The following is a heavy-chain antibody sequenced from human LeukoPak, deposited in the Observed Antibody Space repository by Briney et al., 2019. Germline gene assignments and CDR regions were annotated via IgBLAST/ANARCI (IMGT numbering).Heavy chain of an antibody. J-gene: IGHJ4*02. CDR1: GFTFSSYW. CDR2: IKQDGSEK. V-gene: IGHV3-7*01. CDR3: AKDTIQWLVLYYFDY. Sequence: GGSLRLSCAASGFTFSSYWMSWVRQAPGKGLEWVANIKQDGSEKYYVDSVKGRFTISRDNAKNSLYLQMNSLRAEDTAVYYCAKDTIQWLVLYYFDYWGQGTLVTVSS. D-gene: IGHD6-19*01.